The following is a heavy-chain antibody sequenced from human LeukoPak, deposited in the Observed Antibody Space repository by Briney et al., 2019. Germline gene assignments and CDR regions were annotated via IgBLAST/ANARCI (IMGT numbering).Heavy chain of an antibody. J-gene: IGHJ4*02. Sequence: SETLSLTCAVYGGSFSGYYWSWIRQPPGKGLEWIGEINHSGSTNYNPSLKSRVTISVDTSKNQFSLKLSSVTAADTAVYYCARVIAAAGSPDYWGQGTLVTVSS. V-gene: IGHV4-34*01. D-gene: IGHD6-13*01. CDR3: ARVIAAAGSPDY. CDR1: GGSFSGYY. CDR2: INHSGST.